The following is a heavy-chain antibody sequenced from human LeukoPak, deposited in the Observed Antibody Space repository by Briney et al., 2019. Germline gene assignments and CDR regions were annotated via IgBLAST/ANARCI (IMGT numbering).Heavy chain of an antibody. D-gene: IGHD4-23*01. Sequence: SETLSLTCAVYGGSFSGYYWSWIRQPPGKRLEWIGEINHSGSTNYNPSLKSRVTISVDTSKNQFSLKLSSVTAADTAVYYCARGRMVTRDFDYWGQGTLVTVSS. CDR1: GGSFSGYY. J-gene: IGHJ4*02. V-gene: IGHV4-34*01. CDR3: ARGRMVTRDFDY. CDR2: INHSGST.